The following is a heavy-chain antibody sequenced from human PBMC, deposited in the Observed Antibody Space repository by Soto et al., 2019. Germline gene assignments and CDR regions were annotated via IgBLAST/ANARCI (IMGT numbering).Heavy chain of an antibody. CDR2: IKSKTAGGTT. V-gene: IGHV3-15*07. D-gene: IGHD1-7*01. Sequence: EAQLVESGGGLVVPGGSLRLSCAASGFTLSTAWMHWVRQAPGRGLEWVGRIKSKTAGGTTDYAAPVRGRFSISRDDSKNMLYLDMNGLKNEDTAVYFCATDRSAYKLQLRYNWFDPWGQGTLVTVSS. CDR1: GFTLSTAW. J-gene: IGHJ5*02. CDR3: ATDRSAYKLQLRYNWFDP.